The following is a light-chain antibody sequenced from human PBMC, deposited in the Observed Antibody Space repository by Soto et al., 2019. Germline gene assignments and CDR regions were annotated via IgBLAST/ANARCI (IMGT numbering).Light chain of an antibody. CDR1: QSVTTN. Sequence: EVVMTQSPATLSVSPGERVTFSCRASQSVTTNLAWYQHKPGQSPRLLISDASTGASGIPPRFSGSGSGTEFTLTIDRLQSADFAVYYCQQYGSSLFTFGPGTKVDIK. CDR2: DAS. J-gene: IGKJ3*01. V-gene: IGKV3-15*01. CDR3: QQYGSSLFT.